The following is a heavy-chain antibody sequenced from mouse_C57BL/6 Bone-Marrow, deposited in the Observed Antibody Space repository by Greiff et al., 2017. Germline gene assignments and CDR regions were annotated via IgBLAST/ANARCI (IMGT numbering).Heavy chain of an antibody. Sequence: QVQLQQPGAELVRPGTSVKLSCKASGYTFTSYWMHWVKQRPGQGLEWIGVIDPSDSYTNYNQKFKGKATLTVDTSSSTAYMQLSSLTSEDSAVYYCARQGDMTTVTSYWGQGTLVTVSA. D-gene: IGHD1-1*01. J-gene: IGHJ3*01. V-gene: IGHV1-59*01. CDR3: ARQGDMTTVTSY. CDR1: GYTFTSYW. CDR2: IDPSDSYT.